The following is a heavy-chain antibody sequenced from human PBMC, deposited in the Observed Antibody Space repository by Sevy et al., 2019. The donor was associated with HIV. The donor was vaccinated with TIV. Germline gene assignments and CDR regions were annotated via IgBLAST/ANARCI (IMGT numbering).Heavy chain of an antibody. J-gene: IGHJ6*02. V-gene: IGHV3-15*01. CDR3: ITDPAYRGYDEEVINYYFYGMDV. CDR1: GFTVSSNY. D-gene: IGHD3-22*01. Sequence: GGSLRLSCAASGFTVSSNYMSWVRQAPGKGLEWVGRIKSEFDGGAIDYAAPVKGRFSISREDSKTTVYLQMNSLKTDDTAVYYCITDPAYRGYDEEVINYYFYGMDVWGQGTTVTVSS. CDR2: IKSEFDGGAI.